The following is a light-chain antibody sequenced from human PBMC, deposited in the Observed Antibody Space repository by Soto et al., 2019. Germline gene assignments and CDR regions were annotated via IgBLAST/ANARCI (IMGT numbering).Light chain of an antibody. CDR1: QSVSSSY. CDR2: GAS. V-gene: IGKV3-20*01. J-gene: IGKJ5*01. Sequence: TEAGAAQGVSHGEGSTPCRESSQSVSSSYLAWYQQKPGRAPRLLIYGASSRATGIPDRFSGGGCGTELPPSFTGLQPDDFATRSCQEYNRYSINFRGGTRLEIK. CDR3: QEYNRYSIN.